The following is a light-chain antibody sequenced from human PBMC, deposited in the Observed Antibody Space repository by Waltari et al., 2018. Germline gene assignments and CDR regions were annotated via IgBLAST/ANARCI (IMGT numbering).Light chain of an antibody. J-gene: IGKJ1*01. CDR2: KES. V-gene: IGKV1-5*03. CDR3: QDYNTYT. CDR1: QRISPW. Sequence: DIQMTQSPSTLSASVGDRVTITCRASQRISPWLAWFQQKPGKAPKLLIYKESILQSGGPSRVSGSGAGTEYTLTISSLQPDDLATYYCQDYNTYTFGQGTKVGIK.